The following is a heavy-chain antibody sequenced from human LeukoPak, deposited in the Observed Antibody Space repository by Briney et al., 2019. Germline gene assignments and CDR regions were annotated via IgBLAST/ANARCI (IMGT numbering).Heavy chain of an antibody. CDR2: INPNSGGT. D-gene: IGHD6-6*01. CDR3: ARRIAGRLINDAFDI. V-gene: IGHV1-2*02. CDR1: GYTFTGYY. J-gene: IGHJ3*02. Sequence: GASVKVSCKASGYTFTGYYIHWVRQAPGQGLEWMGWINPNSGGTNYAQKFQGRVTMTRDTSISTAYMELSRLRSDDTAVYYCARRIAGRLINDAFDIWGQGTMVTVSS.